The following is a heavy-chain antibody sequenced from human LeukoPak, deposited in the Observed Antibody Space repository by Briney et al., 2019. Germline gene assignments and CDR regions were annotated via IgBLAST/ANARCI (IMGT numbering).Heavy chain of an antibody. D-gene: IGHD1-26*01. J-gene: IGHJ4*02. CDR2: INTDGSST. Sequence: GGSLRLSCAASGVTFRNYWMHWVRQAPGKGLVWVSRINTDGSSTIYADSVKGRFTITRDNSKITLYLQMNSLRAEDTAVYYCALRIVGATEDFDYWGQGTLVTVSS. CDR3: ALRIVGATEDFDY. V-gene: IGHV3-74*01. CDR1: GVTFRNYW.